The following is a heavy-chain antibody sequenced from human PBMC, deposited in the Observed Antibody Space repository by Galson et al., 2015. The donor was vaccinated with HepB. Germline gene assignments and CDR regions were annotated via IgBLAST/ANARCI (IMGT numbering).Heavy chain of an antibody. Sequence: SVKVSCKASGGTFSSYAISWVRQAPGQGLEWMGGIIPIFGTANYAQKFQGRVTITADESTSTAYMELSSLRSEDTAVYYCARPLRIAAAQAYGMDVWGQGTTVTVSS. D-gene: IGHD6-13*01. J-gene: IGHJ6*02. CDR2: IIPIFGTA. CDR1: GGTFSSYA. CDR3: ARPLRIAAAQAYGMDV. V-gene: IGHV1-69*13.